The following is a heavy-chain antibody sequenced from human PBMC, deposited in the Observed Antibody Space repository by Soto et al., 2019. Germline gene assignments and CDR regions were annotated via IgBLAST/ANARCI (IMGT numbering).Heavy chain of an antibody. J-gene: IGHJ6*02. Sequence: QVQLQESGPGLVKPSQTLSLTCTVSGGSISSGGYYWSWIRQHPGKGLEWIGSIYYSTYYNPSLKSRVTISVDTSKNQFSLKLSSVIAADTAVYYCARDYRASYPAYYYYGMDVWGQGTTVTVSS. D-gene: IGHD3-16*02. CDR1: GGSISSGGYY. CDR2: IYYST. CDR3: ARDYRASYPAYYYYGMDV. V-gene: IGHV4-31*03.